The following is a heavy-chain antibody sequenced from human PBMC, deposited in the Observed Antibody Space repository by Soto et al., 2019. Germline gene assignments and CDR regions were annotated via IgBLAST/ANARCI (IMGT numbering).Heavy chain of an antibody. J-gene: IGHJ5*02. D-gene: IGHD2-2*01. CDR1: GGTFSSYA. V-gene: IGHV1-69*12. Sequence: QVQLVQSGAEVKKPGSSVKVSCKASGGTFSSYAISWVRQAPGQGLELMGGIIPIFGTANYAQKVQGRVTITADDSTSTAYRELSSLRSEDTAVYYCATSQVPAAPLDWFDPWGQGTLVTVSS. CDR3: ATSQVPAAPLDWFDP. CDR2: IIPIFGTA.